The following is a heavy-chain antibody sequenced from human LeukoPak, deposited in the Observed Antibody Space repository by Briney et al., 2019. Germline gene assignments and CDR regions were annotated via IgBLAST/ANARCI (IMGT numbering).Heavy chain of an antibody. Sequence: PSETLSLTCTVSGGTISSYYWSWIRQPPGKGLEWIGYIYYSGSTNYNPSLKSRVTISVDTSKNQFSLKLSSVTAADTAVYYCARDNWNYGSSMDVWGQGTTVTVSS. D-gene: IGHD1-7*01. CDR3: ARDNWNYGSSMDV. J-gene: IGHJ6*02. V-gene: IGHV4-59*01. CDR1: GGTISSYY. CDR2: IYYSGST.